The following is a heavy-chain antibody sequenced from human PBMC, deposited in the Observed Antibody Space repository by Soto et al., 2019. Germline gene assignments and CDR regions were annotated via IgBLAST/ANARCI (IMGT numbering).Heavy chain of an antibody. Sequence: NPSETLSLTCRVSGAYISYFSWSWIRQPAGKGLEWIGRITINGNTQKNPSFKSRVTMSIDTSRNHFSLNLQSATAADTALYYCARETGENWTYEAHWGPGTLVTVSS. CDR3: ARETGENWTYEAH. J-gene: IGHJ1*01. CDR1: GAYISYFS. D-gene: IGHD1-7*01. CDR2: ITINGNT. V-gene: IGHV4-4*07.